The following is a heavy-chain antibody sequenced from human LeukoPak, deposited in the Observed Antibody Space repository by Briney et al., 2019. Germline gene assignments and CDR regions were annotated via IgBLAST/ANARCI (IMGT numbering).Heavy chain of an antibody. V-gene: IGHV4-59*08. CDR2: IYHTGSA. Sequence: SETLSLTCTVSGGSISSYYWSWIRQPPGKGLEWIGYIYHTGSAAYNPSLKSRVTMSVDTSKNQFTLKLSSVTAADTAVYYCARWFSVTDTCLHMDVWGKGTTVTVSS. D-gene: IGHD1-26*01. J-gene: IGHJ6*03. CDR3: ARWFSVTDTCLHMDV. CDR1: GGSISSYY.